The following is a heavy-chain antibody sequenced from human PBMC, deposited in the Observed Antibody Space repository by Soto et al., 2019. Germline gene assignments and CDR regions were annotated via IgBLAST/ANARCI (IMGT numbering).Heavy chain of an antibody. V-gene: IGHV3-23*01. CDR2: ISGSGGST. Sequence: PGGSQRLSSTASGFTFRSYARSWVRQAPGKGLEWVSAISGSGGSTYYADSVKGRFTISRDNSKNTLYLQMNSLRAEDTAVYYCAKTSPIVVVPVVWGQGTLVTVSS. CDR1: GFTFRSYA. J-gene: IGHJ4*02. D-gene: IGHD2-2*01. CDR3: AKTSPIVVVPVV.